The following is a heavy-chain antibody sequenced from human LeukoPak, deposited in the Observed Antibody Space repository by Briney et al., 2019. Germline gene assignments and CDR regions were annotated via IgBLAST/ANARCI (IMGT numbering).Heavy chain of an antibody. CDR3: ARERAYDSSHFDY. V-gene: IGHV1-18*01. D-gene: IGHD3-22*01. CDR1: GYTFTSYG. CDR2: ISDYNGNT. J-gene: IGHJ4*02. Sequence: ASVTVSCKASGYTFTSYGISWVRQPPGQGLEWMGWISDYNGNTNYAQKLHGRATMTTDTSTSTAYMELRSLRADDTAVYYCARERAYDSSHFDYWGQGTLVTVSS.